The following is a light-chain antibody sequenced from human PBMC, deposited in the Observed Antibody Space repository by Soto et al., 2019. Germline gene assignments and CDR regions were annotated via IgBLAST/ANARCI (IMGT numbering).Light chain of an antibody. V-gene: IGKV1-5*03. J-gene: IGKJ2*01. CDR3: QYYHNYSPEFT. CDR1: QSISNW. CDR2: KAT. Sequence: IQMTQSPSTLSASVGDRVTITCRASQSISNWVAWYQHKPGKAPRLLIYKATSLESGVPPRFSGSGSGTEFTLTISSLQPDDFATYYCQYYHNYSPEFTFGQGTKLDIK.